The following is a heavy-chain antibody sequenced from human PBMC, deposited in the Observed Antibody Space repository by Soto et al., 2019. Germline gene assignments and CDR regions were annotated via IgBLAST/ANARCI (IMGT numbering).Heavy chain of an antibody. CDR2: ISYDGSNK. V-gene: IGHV3-30-3*02. Sequence: PGGSLRLSCAASGFTFISYAMHWVSKAPGKGLEWVAVISYDGSNKYYADSVKGRFTISRDNSKNTLYLQMNSLRAEDTAVYYCAKPYDSSQKLSFRPYGMDVWGQGTTVTVSS. CDR3: AKPYDSSQKLSFRPYGMDV. J-gene: IGHJ6*02. CDR1: GFTFISYA. D-gene: IGHD3-22*01.